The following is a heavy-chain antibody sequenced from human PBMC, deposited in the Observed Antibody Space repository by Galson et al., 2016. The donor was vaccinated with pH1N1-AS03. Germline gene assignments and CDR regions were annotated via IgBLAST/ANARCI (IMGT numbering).Heavy chain of an antibody. CDR1: GFSLSTSGVG. D-gene: IGHD4-17*01. CDR2: IYWDDDK. V-gene: IGHV2-5*02. CDR3: AQSDYGDYVDYFDY. Sequence: PALVKPTQTLTLTCTSSGFSLSTSGVGVGWIRQPPGKALEWLALIYWDDDKRYSPSLKSRLTITKDTSKNQVVLTMTNMDPVDTATYYCAQSDYGDYVDYFDYWGQGTLVTVSS. J-gene: IGHJ4*02.